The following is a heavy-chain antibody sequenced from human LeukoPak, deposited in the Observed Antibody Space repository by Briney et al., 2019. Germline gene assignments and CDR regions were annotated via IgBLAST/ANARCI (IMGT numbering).Heavy chain of an antibody. CDR1: GYTFTGYD. D-gene: IGHD1-20*01. V-gene: IGHV1-2*02. CDR2: INPNSGGT. CDR3: ARDPVTGTTNFDY. Sequence: ASVKVSCKASGYTFTGYDMHWVRQAPGQGLEWMGWINPNSGGTNYAQKFQGRVTMTRDTSISTAYMELSRLRSDDTAVYYCARDPVTGTTNFDYWGQGTLVTVSS. J-gene: IGHJ4*02.